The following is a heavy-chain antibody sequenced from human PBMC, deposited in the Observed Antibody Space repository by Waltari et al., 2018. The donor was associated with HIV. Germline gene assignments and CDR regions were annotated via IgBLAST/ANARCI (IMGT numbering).Heavy chain of an antibody. V-gene: IGHV4-61*02. J-gene: IGHJ4*02. CDR1: GGHISSSSFY. Sequence: QVQLQESGTGLVKPSQPLSLTCTAPGGHISSSSFYWSCDRQPAGKGLEWIGRNYTSGSTNYNPARKSRATISVYTLKNQFSLKLSSVTAADTAVYYCARGNSGSYYSIDYWGQGTLVTVPS. CDR3: ARGNSGSYYSIDY. CDR2: NYTSGST. D-gene: IGHD1-26*01.